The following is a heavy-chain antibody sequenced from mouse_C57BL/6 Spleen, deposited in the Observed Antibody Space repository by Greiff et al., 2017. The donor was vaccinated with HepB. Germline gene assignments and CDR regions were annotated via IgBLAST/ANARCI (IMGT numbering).Heavy chain of an antibody. J-gene: IGHJ4*01. CDR1: GYAFSSSW. CDR3: ARSLITTVEDAMDY. CDR2: IYPGDGDT. D-gene: IGHD1-1*01. Sequence: VKLMESGPELVKPGASVKISCKASGYAFSSSWMNWVKQRPGKGLEWIGRIYPGDGDTNYNGKFKGKATLTADKSSSTAYMQLSSLTSEDSAVYFCARSLITTVEDAMDYWGQGTSVTVSS. V-gene: IGHV1-82*01.